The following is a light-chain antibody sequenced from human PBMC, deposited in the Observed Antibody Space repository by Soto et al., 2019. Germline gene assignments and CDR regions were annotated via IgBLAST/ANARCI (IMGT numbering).Light chain of an antibody. J-gene: IGKJ2*01. CDR1: QSVGSNA. CDR2: ASF. CDR3: DQHGPVPST. Sequence: ETVLTQSPGTLVLSPGDRATLSCRASQSVGSNAVVWFQQKPGQAPRLLIYASFTSATGIPDRFSGSGSGTDFTLTINRLEPEDFTVYYCDQHGPVPSTFGQGTKLEIK. V-gene: IGKV3-20*01.